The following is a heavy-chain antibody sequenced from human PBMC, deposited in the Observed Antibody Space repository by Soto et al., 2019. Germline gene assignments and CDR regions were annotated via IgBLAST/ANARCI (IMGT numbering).Heavy chain of an antibody. Sequence: GASVKVSCKASGGTFSSYAISWVRRAPGQGLEWMGGIIPIFGTANYAQKFQGRVTITADKSTSTAYMELSSLRSEDTAVYYCARGSPIAVAGQYYFDYWGQGTLVTVSS. CDR1: GGTFSSYA. CDR3: ARGSPIAVAGQYYFDY. V-gene: IGHV1-69*06. CDR2: IIPIFGTA. D-gene: IGHD6-19*01. J-gene: IGHJ4*02.